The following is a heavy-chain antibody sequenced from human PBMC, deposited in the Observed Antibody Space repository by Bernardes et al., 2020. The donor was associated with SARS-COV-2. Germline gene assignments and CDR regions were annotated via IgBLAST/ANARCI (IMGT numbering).Heavy chain of an antibody. J-gene: IGHJ4*02. V-gene: IGHV4-59*01. D-gene: IGHD1-26*01. CDR3: ARGGWELGY. Sequence: SQTLSPTCTVSGGSLSIFYWSWTRLPPGKGLEWIGYIHYNGSTDYNPSLKSRATISVDTSKNQFSLKLSSVPAAGTAVYYRARGGWELGYWGQGTLVTVSS. CDR2: IHYNGST. CDR1: GGSLSIFY.